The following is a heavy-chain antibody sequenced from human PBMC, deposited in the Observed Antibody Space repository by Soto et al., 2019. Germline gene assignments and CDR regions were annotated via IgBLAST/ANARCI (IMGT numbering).Heavy chain of an antibody. CDR2: IWYDGSNK. V-gene: IGHV3-33*01. CDR3: ARGGGRMTTVTIYYYYGMDV. Sequence: GGSLRLSCAASGFTFSRYGMHWVRQAPGKGLEWVAVIWYDGSNKNYADSVKGRFTMSRDNCKNTLYLQMNSLRAEDTAVYYCARGGGRMTTVTIYYYYGMDVWGQGTTVTVSS. J-gene: IGHJ6*02. CDR1: GFTFSRYG. D-gene: IGHD4-17*01.